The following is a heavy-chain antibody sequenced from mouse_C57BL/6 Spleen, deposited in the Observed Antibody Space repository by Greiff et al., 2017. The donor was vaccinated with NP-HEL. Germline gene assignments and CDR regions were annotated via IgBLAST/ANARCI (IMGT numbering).Heavy chain of an antibody. CDR3: AGAITTVVVDYYAMDY. V-gene: IGHV2-3*01. D-gene: IGHD1-1*01. CDR2: IWGDGST. CDR1: GFSLTSYG. J-gene: IGHJ4*01. Sequence: QVQLQQSGPGLVAPSQSLSITCTVSGFSLTSYGVSWVRQPPGKGLEWLGVIWGDGSTNYHSALISRLSISKDNSKSQVFLKLNSLQTDDTATYYCAGAITTVVVDYYAMDYWGQGTSVTVSS.